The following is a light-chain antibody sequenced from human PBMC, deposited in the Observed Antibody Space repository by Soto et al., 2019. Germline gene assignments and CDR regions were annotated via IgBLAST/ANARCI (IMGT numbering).Light chain of an antibody. Sequence: EMVFTQSPGTLSVSPGERATLSCRASQSVSSNLAWYQQKPGQAPRLLIYGASTRATGIPDRFSGSGSGTHFTLTISRLEPGDFAVYYCQHFGGTTFTFGQGTRLEIK. J-gene: IGKJ5*01. CDR2: GAS. CDR1: QSVSSN. CDR3: QHFGGTTFT. V-gene: IGKV3-20*01.